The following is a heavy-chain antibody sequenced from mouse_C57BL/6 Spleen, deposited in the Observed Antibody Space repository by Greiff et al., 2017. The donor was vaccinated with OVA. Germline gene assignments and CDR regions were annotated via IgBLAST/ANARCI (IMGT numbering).Heavy chain of an antibody. V-gene: IGHV2-2*01. CDR3: ARGGIYDGYRGYAMDY. D-gene: IGHD2-3*01. CDR2: IWSGGST. J-gene: IGHJ4*01. CDR1: GFSLTSYG. Sequence: QVQLKESGPGLVQPSQSLSITCTVSGFSLTSYGVHWVRQSPGKGLEWLGVIWSGGSTDYNAAFISRLSISKDNSKSQVFFKMNSLQADDTAIYYCARGGIYDGYRGYAMDYWGQGTSVTVSS.